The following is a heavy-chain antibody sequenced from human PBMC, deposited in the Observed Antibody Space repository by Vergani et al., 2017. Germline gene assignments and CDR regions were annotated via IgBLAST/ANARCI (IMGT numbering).Heavy chain of an antibody. Sequence: QVQLQESGPGLVKPSETLSLTCTVSGGSISSYYWSWIRQPAGKGLEWIGRIYTSGSTNYNPSLKSRVTMSVDTSKNQFSLKLSSVTAADTAVYYCARGGRYSSYPRYYYMDVWGKGTTVTVSS. V-gene: IGHV4-4*07. CDR2: IYTSGST. CDR1: GGSISSYY. J-gene: IGHJ6*03. CDR3: ARGGRYSSYPRYYYMDV. D-gene: IGHD6-13*01.